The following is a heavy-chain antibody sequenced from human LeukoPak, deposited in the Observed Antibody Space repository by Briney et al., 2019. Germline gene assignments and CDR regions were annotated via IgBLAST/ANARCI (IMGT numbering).Heavy chain of an antibody. Sequence: SETLSLTCTVSGGSISSSNHYWGWIRQPPGKGLEWIGHIYYSGSTYHNPSLKSRVAISVDTSRNQFSLKLSSVTAADTAVYYCASDVVAAAGTDALDVWGQGTTVTVSS. J-gene: IGHJ3*01. CDR2: IYYSGST. D-gene: IGHD6-13*01. CDR3: ASDVVAAAGTDALDV. V-gene: IGHV4-39*01. CDR1: GGSISSSNHY.